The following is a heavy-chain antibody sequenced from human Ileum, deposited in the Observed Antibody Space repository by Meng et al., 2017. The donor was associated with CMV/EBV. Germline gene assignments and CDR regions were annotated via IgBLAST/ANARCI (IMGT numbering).Heavy chain of an antibody. J-gene: IGHJ4*02. CDR3: AKTWGD. D-gene: IGHD1-26*01. Sequence: ASVKVSCKASGYTLTGYLIHWVRQAPGQGLEWMGWINPESGVTNYAQKFQGRVTMTRDTSISTAYMELSRLTSDDTAVYYCAKTWGDWGQGTLVTVSS. V-gene: IGHV1-2*02. CDR2: INPESGVT. CDR1: GYTLTGYL.